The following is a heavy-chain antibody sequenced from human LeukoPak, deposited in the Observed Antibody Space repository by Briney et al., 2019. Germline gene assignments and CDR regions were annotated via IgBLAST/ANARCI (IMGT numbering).Heavy chain of an antibody. V-gene: IGHV3-23*01. D-gene: IGHD5-18*01. J-gene: IGHJ4*02. CDR1: GFPFSSYA. CDR2: IRGNGERT. CDR3: AKEGDVDTGSLDY. Sequence: GGSLRLSCAASGFPFSSYAMGWVRQAPGKGLEWVSSIRGNGERTFYADSVKGRFTISRDNSKNTLYLQMNSLRAEDTAVYYCAKEGDVDTGSLDYWGQGTLVTVSS.